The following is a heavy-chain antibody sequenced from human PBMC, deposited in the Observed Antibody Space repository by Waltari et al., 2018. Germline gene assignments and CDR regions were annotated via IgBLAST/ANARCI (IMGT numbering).Heavy chain of an antibody. CDR2: IYHSGST. D-gene: IGHD1-26*01. CDR1: GYSISSGYY. V-gene: IGHV4-38-2*01. J-gene: IGHJ4*02. Sequence: QVQLQESGPGLVKPSETLSLTCAVSGYSISSGYYWGWIRQPPGKGLEWIGSIYHSGSTYYIPSLKSRVTISVDTSKNQFSLKLSSVTAADTAVYYCARMRGWELPSFYFDYWGQGTLVTVSS. CDR3: ARMRGWELPSFYFDY.